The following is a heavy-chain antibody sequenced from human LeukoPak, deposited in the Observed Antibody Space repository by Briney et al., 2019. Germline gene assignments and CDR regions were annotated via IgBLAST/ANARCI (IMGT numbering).Heavy chain of an antibody. Sequence: PSETLSLTCTVSGGSISGHYWSWIRQPPGKGLEWIGYIYYRGSTSCNPSLKSRVTISVDTSKNQFSLDLSSVTAADTAVYYCARDLISEYSRSHSHFDPWGQGTLVTVSS. CDR2: IYYRGST. D-gene: IGHD5-12*01. J-gene: IGHJ5*02. CDR3: ARDLISEYSRSHSHFDP. V-gene: IGHV4-59*11. CDR1: GGSISGHY.